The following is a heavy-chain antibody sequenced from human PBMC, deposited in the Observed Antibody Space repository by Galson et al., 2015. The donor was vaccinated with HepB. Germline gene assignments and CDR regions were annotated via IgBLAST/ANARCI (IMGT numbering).Heavy chain of an antibody. CDR2: NSAYNGNT. V-gene: IGHV1-18*04. Sequence: SVKVSCKASGYTLTSYGISWVRQAPGQGLEWMGWNSAYNGNTNYAQKLQGRVTMTTDTSTSTAYMELRSLRSDDTAVYYCARLPRTDYYGSGSYFPYYYCGMDVWGQGTTVTVSS. CDR3: ARLPRTDYYGSGSYFPYYYCGMDV. J-gene: IGHJ6*02. CDR1: GYTLTSYG. D-gene: IGHD3-10*01.